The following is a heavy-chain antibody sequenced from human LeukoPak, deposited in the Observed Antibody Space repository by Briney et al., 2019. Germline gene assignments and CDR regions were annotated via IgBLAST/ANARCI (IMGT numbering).Heavy chain of an antibody. CDR3: AKGTYSSSFYYFDY. CDR2: ITSAGGGA. CDR1: GFTFSSSA. V-gene: IGHV3-23*01. D-gene: IGHD6-13*01. Sequence: GGSLRLSCAASGFTFSSSAMSWVRQAPGKGLEWVSSITSAGGGAYYPDSVKGRFTISRDNSKNTLYLQMNSLRAEDTAVYYCAKGTYSSSFYYFDYWGQGTLVTVSS. J-gene: IGHJ4*02.